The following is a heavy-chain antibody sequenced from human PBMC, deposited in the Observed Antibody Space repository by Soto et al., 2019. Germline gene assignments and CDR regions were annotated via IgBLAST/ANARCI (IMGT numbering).Heavy chain of an antibody. V-gene: IGHV3-74*03. Sequence: EVQLVESGGDLVQPGGSLRLSCAASGFTFSGHWMHWVRQVPGKGLEWVSRINTDGGSSAYADTVKGRFTISGDNSTDTISRQLNGLRAEDTAVYYCAREAGYCSTTSCYRRDFDTGGQETKVPVSS. CDR1: GFTFSGHW. CDR2: INTDGGSS. J-gene: IGHJ3*02. D-gene: IGHD2-2*01. CDR3: AREAGYCSTTSCYRRDFDT.